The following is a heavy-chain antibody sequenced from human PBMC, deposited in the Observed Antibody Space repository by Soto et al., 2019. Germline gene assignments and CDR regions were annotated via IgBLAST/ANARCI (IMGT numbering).Heavy chain of an antibody. D-gene: IGHD3-22*01. Sequence: EVQLLESGGGLVQPGGSLRLSCAASRSTFSSYAMSWVRQAPGKGLEWVSGISSGGSSTYYADSVKGRFTISKDDSKNTLFLEMNSLRAVDPALYYCAKFGDYYYSLFDYWGQGTLVTVFS. CDR3: AKFGDYYYSLFDY. V-gene: IGHV3-23*01. CDR2: ISSGGSST. J-gene: IGHJ4*02. CDR1: RSTFSSYA.